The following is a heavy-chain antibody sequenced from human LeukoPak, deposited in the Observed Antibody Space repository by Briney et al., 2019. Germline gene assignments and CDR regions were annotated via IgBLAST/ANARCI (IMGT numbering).Heavy chain of an antibody. V-gene: IGHV5-51*01. CDR1: GYTFSNVW. D-gene: IGHD3-10*01. CDR2: IYPGDSDT. Sequence: GASLKISCQASGYTFSNVWIGWVRQRPGRGLEWVCLIYPGDSDTRYNPPFRGQVTISADRSNSTVYVQWSSLQASDTATYYCVRHIRGVLLATFDTWGHGTVVVVSS. J-gene: IGHJ3*02. CDR3: VRHIRGVLLATFDT.